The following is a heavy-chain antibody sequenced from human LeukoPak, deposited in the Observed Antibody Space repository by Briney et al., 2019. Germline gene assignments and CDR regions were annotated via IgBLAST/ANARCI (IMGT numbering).Heavy chain of an antibody. J-gene: IGHJ4*02. CDR1: GFTFSSYG. Sequence: GGSLRLSCAASGFTFSSYGIHWVRQAPGKGLEWVAFIRYDGSNKYYADSVQGRFTISRDNSKNTLYLQMNSLRAEDTAVYYCAKDLVVPVAALDYWGQGTLVTVSS. CDR2: IRYDGSNK. V-gene: IGHV3-30*02. CDR3: AKDLVVPVAALDY. D-gene: IGHD2-2*01.